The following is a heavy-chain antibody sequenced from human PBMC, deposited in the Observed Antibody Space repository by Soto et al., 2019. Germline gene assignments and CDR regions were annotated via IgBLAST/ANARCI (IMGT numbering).Heavy chain of an antibody. CDR2: ISGSGGST. CDR3: AKRIYYYGSGSPPYYFDY. Sequence: PGGSLRLSCAASGFTFSSYAMSWVRQAPGKGLEWVSAISGSGGSTYYADSVKGRFTISRDNSKNTLYLQMNSLRAEDTAVYYCAKRIYYYGSGSPPYYFDYWGQGTLVTVSS. CDR1: GFTFSSYA. D-gene: IGHD3-10*01. V-gene: IGHV3-23*01. J-gene: IGHJ4*02.